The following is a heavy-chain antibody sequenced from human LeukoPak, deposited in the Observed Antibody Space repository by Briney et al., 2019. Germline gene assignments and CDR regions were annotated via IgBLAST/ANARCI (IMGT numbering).Heavy chain of an antibody. V-gene: IGHV3-7*01. CDR2: IKQDGSEK. CDR1: GFSFSYYA. D-gene: IGHD3-3*01. CDR3: ARADSDRGYDFWSGYSYYYYMDV. Sequence: PGGSLRLSCAASGFSFSYYAMTWVRQATGKGLEWVANIKQDGSEKYYVDSVKGRFTISRDNAKNSLYLQMNSLRAEDTAVYYCARADSDRGYDFWSGYSYYYYMDVWGKGTTVTVSS. J-gene: IGHJ6*03.